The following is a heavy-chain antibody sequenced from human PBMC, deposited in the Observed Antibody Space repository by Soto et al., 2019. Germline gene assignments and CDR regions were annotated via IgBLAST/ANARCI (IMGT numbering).Heavy chain of an antibody. Sequence: PVGSLRLSCTASGFTFSSYGMHWVRQAPGKGLEWVAVISYDGSNKYYADSVKGRFTISRDNSKNTLYLQMNSLRAEDTAVYYCAKDPDYYDSSGFFDYWGQGTLVTV. CDR3: AKDPDYYDSSGFFDY. CDR2: ISYDGSNK. V-gene: IGHV3-30*18. D-gene: IGHD3-22*01. CDR1: GFTFSSYG. J-gene: IGHJ4*02.